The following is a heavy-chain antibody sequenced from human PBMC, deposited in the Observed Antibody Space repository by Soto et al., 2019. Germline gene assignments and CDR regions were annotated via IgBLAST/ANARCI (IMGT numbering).Heavy chain of an antibody. V-gene: IGHV3-21*01. CDR3: AREFYDFWSGSDYYYYMDV. Sequence: GGSLRLSCAASGFTFSSYSMNWVRQAPGKGLEWVSSISSSSSYIYYADSVKGRFTISRDNAKNSLYLQMNSLRAEDTAVYYCAREFYDFWSGSDYYYYMDVWGKGTTVTVSS. CDR2: ISSSSSYI. D-gene: IGHD3-3*01. CDR1: GFTFSSYS. J-gene: IGHJ6*03.